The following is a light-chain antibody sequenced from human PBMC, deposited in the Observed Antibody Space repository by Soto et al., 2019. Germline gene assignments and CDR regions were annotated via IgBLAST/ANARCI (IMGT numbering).Light chain of an antibody. Sequence: EVVLTQSPGPLSSSPGERATLSCRASQTVSLSYLAWYQQKPGQAPRLLIYGASSMATGIPDRFSGGGSGTDFTLTISRLEPEDFAMYYCQQYYTSPLTFGGGTKVEIK. CDR1: QTVSLSY. V-gene: IGKV3-20*01. CDR3: QQYYTSPLT. CDR2: GAS. J-gene: IGKJ4*01.